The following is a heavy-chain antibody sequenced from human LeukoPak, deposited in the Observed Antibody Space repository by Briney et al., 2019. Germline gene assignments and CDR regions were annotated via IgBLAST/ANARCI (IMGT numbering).Heavy chain of an antibody. D-gene: IGHD2-2*01. CDR3: ASPLINVPAAMYFQH. J-gene: IGHJ1*01. Sequence: ASVKVSCKVSGYTLTELSMHWVRQAPGKGLEWMGGFDPEDGETIYAQKFQGRVTMTEDTSTDTAYMELSSLRSEDTAVYYCASPLINVPAAMYFQHWGQGTLVTVSS. CDR1: GYTLTELS. V-gene: IGHV1-24*01. CDR2: FDPEDGET.